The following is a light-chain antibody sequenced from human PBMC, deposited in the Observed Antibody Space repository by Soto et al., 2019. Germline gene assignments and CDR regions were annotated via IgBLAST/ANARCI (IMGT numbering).Light chain of an antibody. CDR2: DAS. CDR1: QSISSW. J-gene: IGKJ1*01. V-gene: IGKV1-5*01. CDR3: QHYNSYSEA. Sequence: DIQMTQSPSTLSASVGDRVTITCRASQSISSWLAWYQQKPGKAPKLLIYDASSLESGVPSRFSGSGSGTEFTLTMSSLQPDDFATYYCQHYNSYSEAFGQGTKVHI.